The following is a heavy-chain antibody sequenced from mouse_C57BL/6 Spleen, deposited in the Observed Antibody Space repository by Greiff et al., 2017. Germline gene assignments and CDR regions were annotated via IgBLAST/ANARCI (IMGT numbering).Heavy chain of an antibody. CDR2: ISYDGSN. D-gene: IGHD1-1*01. J-gene: IGHJ1*03. V-gene: IGHV3-6*01. Sequence: VQLQQSGPGLVKPSQSLSLTCSVTGYSITSGYYWNWIRQFPGNKLEWMGYISYDGSNNYNPSLKNRISITRDTSKNQFFLKLNSVTTEDTATYYCAGGRGRYFDVWGTGTTVTVSS. CDR3: AGGRGRYFDV. CDR1: GYSITSGYY.